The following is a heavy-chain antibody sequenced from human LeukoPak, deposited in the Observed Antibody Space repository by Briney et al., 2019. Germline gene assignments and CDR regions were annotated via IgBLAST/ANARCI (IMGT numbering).Heavy chain of an antibody. J-gene: IGHJ6*04. V-gene: IGHV3-48*03. CDR3: AREAFTMVRGVEVYGMDV. Sequence: GGSLRLSCAASGFTFSSYEMNWVRQAPGKGLEWVSYISSGGSTIYYADSVKGRFTISRDNAKNSLYLQMNSLRAEDTAVYYCAREAFTMVRGVEVYGMDVWGKGTTVTVSS. D-gene: IGHD3-10*01. CDR2: ISSGGSTI. CDR1: GFTFSSYE.